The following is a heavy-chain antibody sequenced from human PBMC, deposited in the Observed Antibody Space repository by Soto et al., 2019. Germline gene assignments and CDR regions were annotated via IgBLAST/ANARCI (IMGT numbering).Heavy chain of an antibody. V-gene: IGHV3-23*01. CDR3: AKGGVWFAELLGY. J-gene: IGHJ4*02. CDR1: GFTFSSYA. CDR2: ISGSGGST. D-gene: IGHD3-10*01. Sequence: EVQLLESGGGLVQPGGSLRLSCAASGFTFSSYAMSWVRQAPGKGLEWVSAISGSGGSTYYADSVKGRFTISRDNSKNTLYLQMNSLRDEDPAVYYCAKGGVWFAELLGYWGQGTLVTVSS.